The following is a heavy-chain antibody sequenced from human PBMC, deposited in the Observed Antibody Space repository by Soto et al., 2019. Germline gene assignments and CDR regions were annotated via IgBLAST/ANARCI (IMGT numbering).Heavy chain of an antibody. Sequence: EVQLVESGGGLVQPGGSLKLSCAASGFTFSGSAMHWVRQASGKGLEWVGRIRSKANSYATAYAASVKGRFTISRDDSKXTXXLQMNSLKTEDTAVYYCTRHLLYSSGSRRYYGMDVWGQGTTVTVSS. V-gene: IGHV3-73*01. CDR2: IRSKANSYAT. CDR1: GFTFSGSA. J-gene: IGHJ6*02. CDR3: TRHLLYSSGSRRYYGMDV. D-gene: IGHD6-19*01.